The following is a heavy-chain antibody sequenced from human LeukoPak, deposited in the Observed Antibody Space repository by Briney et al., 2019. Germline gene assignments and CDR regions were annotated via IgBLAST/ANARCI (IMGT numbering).Heavy chain of an antibody. V-gene: IGHV1-18*04. D-gene: IGHD5-12*01. CDR1: GYTFTTYG. CDR2: ISGSNGNT. CDR3: ARDRLDSGYEHTISDY. Sequence: ASVKVSCKTSGYTFTTYGISWVRQAPGQGLEWMGWISGSNGNTKYAQKVQGRVTMTTDTSTTTAYMEVRSLRSDDTAVYYCARDRLDSGYEHTISDYWGQGTLVTVSS. J-gene: IGHJ4*02.